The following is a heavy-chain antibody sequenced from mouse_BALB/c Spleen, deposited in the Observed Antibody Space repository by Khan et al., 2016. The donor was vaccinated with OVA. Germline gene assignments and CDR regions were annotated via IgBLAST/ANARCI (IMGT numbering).Heavy chain of an antibody. V-gene: IGHV1S81*02. D-gene: IGHD2-1*01. CDR2: INPSNGDT. CDR1: GYTFTSFY. J-gene: IGHJ3*01. CDR3: ARSGYGNPFAY. Sequence: QVQLQQSGAELVKPGASVKISCKASGYTFTSFYMYWVKQRPGQGLEWIGGINPSNGDTHFYEKFKSKATLTVDKSSTTTYRQFSSLTSEDSAVYYCARSGYGNPFAYWGQGTLVTVSA.